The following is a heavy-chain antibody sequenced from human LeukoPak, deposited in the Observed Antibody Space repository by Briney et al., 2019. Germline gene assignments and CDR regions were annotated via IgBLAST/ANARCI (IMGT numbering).Heavy chain of an antibody. D-gene: IGHD4-17*01. CDR3: ASIYGDLTPY. CDR1: GFTVSSSY. J-gene: IGHJ4*02. V-gene: IGHV3-53*01. CDR2: IYSGGST. Sequence: GGSLRLSCAASGFTVSSSYMSWVRQAPGKGLEWVSVIYSGGSTYYADSVKGRFTISRDNSKNTLYLQMKSLRAEDTAVYYCASIYGDLTPYWGQGTLVTVSS.